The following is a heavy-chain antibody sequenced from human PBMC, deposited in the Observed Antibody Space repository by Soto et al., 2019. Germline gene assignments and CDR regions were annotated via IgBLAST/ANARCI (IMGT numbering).Heavy chain of an antibody. V-gene: IGHV4-4*02. Sequence: SETLSLTSAVSGGSISSGNWWSWVRQPPGKGLEWIGEIYHSGSTNYNPSLKSRVTISVDKSKTQFSLRLSSVTAADTAVYYCARVISPMAPSDYWGQGTLVTVSS. D-gene: IGHD3-10*01. CDR3: ARVISPMAPSDY. CDR2: IYHSGST. CDR1: GGSISSGNW. J-gene: IGHJ4*02.